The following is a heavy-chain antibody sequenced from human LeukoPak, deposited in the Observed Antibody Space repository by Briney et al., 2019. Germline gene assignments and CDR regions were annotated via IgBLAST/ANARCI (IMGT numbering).Heavy chain of an antibody. V-gene: IGHV3-30*04. CDR2: ISYDGSSK. D-gene: IGHD5-18*01. Sequence: GGSLRLSCAASGFTFSTYAMHWVRQAPGKGLEWVAVISYDGSSKYYADSVKGRSTISRDNSKNTLYLQMNSLRAEDTAVYYCARARSSYGYGDAFDIWGQGTMVTVSS. J-gene: IGHJ3*02. CDR3: ARARSSYGYGDAFDI. CDR1: GFTFSTYA.